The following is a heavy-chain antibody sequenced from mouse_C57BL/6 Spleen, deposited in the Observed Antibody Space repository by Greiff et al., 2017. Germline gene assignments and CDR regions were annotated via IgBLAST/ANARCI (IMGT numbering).Heavy chain of an antibody. Sequence: VMLVESGPELVKPGASVKISCKASGYAFSSSWMNWVKQRPGKGLEWIGRIYPGDGDTNYNGKFKGKATLTADKSSSTAYMQLSSLTSEDSAVYFCAREGNYGSFDYWGQGTTLTVSS. CDR1: GYAFSSSW. J-gene: IGHJ2*01. V-gene: IGHV1-82*01. D-gene: IGHD1-1*01. CDR2: IYPGDGDT. CDR3: AREGNYGSFDY.